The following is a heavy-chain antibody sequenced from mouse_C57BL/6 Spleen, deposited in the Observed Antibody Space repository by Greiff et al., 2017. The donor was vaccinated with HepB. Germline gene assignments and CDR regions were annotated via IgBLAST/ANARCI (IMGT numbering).Heavy chain of an antibody. V-gene: IGHV1-63*01. J-gene: IGHJ4*01. CDR2: IYPGGGYT. D-gene: IGHD1-1*01. CDR1: GYTFTNYW. CDR3: ARWDYGSYYAMDY. Sequence: VQLQQSGAELVRPGTSVKMSCKASGYTFTNYWIGWAKQRPGHGLEWIGDIYPGGGYTNYNEKFKGKATLTADKSSSTAYMQFSSLTSEDSAIYYCARWDYGSYYAMDYWGQGTSVTVSS.